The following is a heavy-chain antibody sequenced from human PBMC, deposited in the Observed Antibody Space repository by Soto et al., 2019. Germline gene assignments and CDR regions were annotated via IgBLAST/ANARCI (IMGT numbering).Heavy chain of an antibody. V-gene: IGHV3-21*01. CDR3: ARGWLRDPYYYYGMDV. CDR1: GFTFDDYA. Sequence: GGSLRLSCAASGFTFDDYAMHWVRQAPGKGLEWVSSISSSSSYIYYADSVKGRFTISRDNAKNSLYLQMNSLRAEDTAVYYCARGWLRDPYYYYGMDVWGQGTTVTSP. J-gene: IGHJ6*02. CDR2: ISSSSSYI. D-gene: IGHD5-12*01.